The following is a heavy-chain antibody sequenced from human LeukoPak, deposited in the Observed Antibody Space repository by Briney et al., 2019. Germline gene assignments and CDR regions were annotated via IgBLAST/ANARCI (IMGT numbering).Heavy chain of an antibody. Sequence: PSETLSLTCAVSGGSIRSYYWSWIRQPPGKGLEWGGYIYYSGSTNYNPSLKSRVTISVDTSKNQFSLKLSSVTAADTAVYYCARVDCSSTSCTHSYFDYWGQGTLVTVSS. CDR3: ARVDCSSTSCTHSYFDY. CDR1: GGSIRSYY. V-gene: IGHV4-59*01. CDR2: IYYSGST. J-gene: IGHJ4*02. D-gene: IGHD2-2*01.